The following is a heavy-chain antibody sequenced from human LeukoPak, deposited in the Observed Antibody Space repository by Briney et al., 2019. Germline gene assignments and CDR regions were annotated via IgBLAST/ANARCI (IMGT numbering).Heavy chain of an antibody. CDR3: ARMTTVTYYFDY. D-gene: IGHD4-17*01. CDR1: GFTVSSNY. Sequence: PGGSLRLSCAASGFTVSSNYMSWVRQAPGKGLEWVSVIYSGGSTYYADSVKGRFTISRDNSKNTLYLQVNSLRAEDTAVYYCARMTTVTYYFDYWGQGTLVTVSS. V-gene: IGHV3-53*01. J-gene: IGHJ4*02. CDR2: IYSGGST.